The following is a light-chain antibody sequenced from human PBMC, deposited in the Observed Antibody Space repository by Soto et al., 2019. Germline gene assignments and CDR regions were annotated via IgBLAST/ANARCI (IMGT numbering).Light chain of an antibody. CDR1: QNIDTY. J-gene: IGKJ1*01. V-gene: IGKV1-39*01. CDR2: SAY. CDR3: QQSYNFPRT. Sequence: DIQMTQSPSSLSASVGDRVTITCRASQNIDTYLNWYLQKPGQAPKLLIYSAYSLQSGVSPRFSGDGSGTDFPLTISSLQPEDFATYYCQQSYNFPRTFGQGTTV.